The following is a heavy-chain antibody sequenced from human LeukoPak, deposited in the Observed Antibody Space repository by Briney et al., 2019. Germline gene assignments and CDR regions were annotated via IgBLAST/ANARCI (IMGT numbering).Heavy chain of an antibody. V-gene: IGHV3-23*01. D-gene: IGHD3-22*01. J-gene: IGHJ4*02. CDR3: AKDRPHYYESNGHYYRRDGDY. Sequence: PGGSLRLSCAASGFTFSSYAMSWVRQAPGKGLEWVSSISGNADYTFYAGSVKGRFTISRDNSKNTLYLQMNSLRAEDTAIYYCAKDRPHYYESNGHYYRRDGDYWGQGALVTVSS. CDR1: GFTFSSYA. CDR2: ISGNADYT.